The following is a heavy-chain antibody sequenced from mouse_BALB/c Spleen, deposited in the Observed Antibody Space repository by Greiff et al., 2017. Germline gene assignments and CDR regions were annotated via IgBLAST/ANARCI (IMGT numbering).Heavy chain of an antibody. V-gene: IGHV5-4*02. CDR3: ARDWDYYAMDY. D-gene: IGHD4-1*01. Sequence: EVQLVESGGGLVKPGGSLKLSCAASGFTFSDYYMYWVRQTPAKRLEWVATISDGGSYTYYPDSVKGRFTISRDNTKNNLYLQMSSLKSEDTAMYYCARDWDYYAMDYWGQGTSVTVSS. J-gene: IGHJ4*01. CDR1: GFTFSDYY. CDR2: ISDGGSYT.